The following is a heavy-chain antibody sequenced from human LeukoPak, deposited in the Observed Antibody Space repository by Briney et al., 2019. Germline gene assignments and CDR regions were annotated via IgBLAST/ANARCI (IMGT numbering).Heavy chain of an antibody. CDR1: VGTFSNYA. V-gene: IGHV1-69*04. CDR2: IIPILAIA. Sequence: SVKVSCETSVGTFSNYAISWVRQAPGHGLEWMGRIIPILAIANYAQKFQGRVTITADKSTTTAYMELSSLRSEDTAVYYCARVIRGSGWYGYYGMDVWGQGTTVTVSS. D-gene: IGHD6-19*01. J-gene: IGHJ6*02. CDR3: ARVIRGSGWYGYYGMDV.